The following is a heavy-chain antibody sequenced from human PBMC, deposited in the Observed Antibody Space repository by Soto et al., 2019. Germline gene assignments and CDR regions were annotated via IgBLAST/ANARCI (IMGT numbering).Heavy chain of an antibody. CDR3: ARRRGGKRYGMDV. CDR2: IDPSDSYI. CDR1: GYDFTNYW. J-gene: IGHJ6*04. V-gene: IGHV5-10-1*01. Sequence: PGESLKISCTGYGYDFTNYWINWVRQLPGKGLEWMGRIDPSDSYISYSPSFEGHVTISVDKYINTAYLQWSDLKASDIGKFFCARRRGGKRYGMDVWGKGTTVTVSS. D-gene: IGHD3-16*01.